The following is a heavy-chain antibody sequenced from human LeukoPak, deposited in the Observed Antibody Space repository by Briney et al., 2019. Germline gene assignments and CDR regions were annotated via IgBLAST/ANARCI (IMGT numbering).Heavy chain of an antibody. V-gene: IGHV3-21*01. D-gene: IGHD1-26*01. CDR2: ISSSSSYI. Sequence: GGSLRLSCAASGFTFSSYWMHWVRQAPEKGLEWVSSISSSSSYIYYADSVKGRFTISRDNAKNSLYLQMNSLRAEDTAVYYCAREYRWELRYFDYWGQGTLVTVSS. CDR1: GFTFSSYW. J-gene: IGHJ4*02. CDR3: AREYRWELRYFDY.